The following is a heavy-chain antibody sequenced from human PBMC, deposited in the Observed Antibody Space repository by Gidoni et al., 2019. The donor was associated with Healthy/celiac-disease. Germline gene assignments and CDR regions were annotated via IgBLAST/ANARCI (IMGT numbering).Heavy chain of an antibody. Sequence: QVQLQQWGAGLLKPSETLSLTCAVYGGSFSGYYWSWIRQPPGQGLEWIGEVNHSGSTNYNPSLKSRVTISVDTSKNQFSLKLSAVTAADTAVYYCARGGFGGVHNYWGQGTLVTVSS. CDR2: VNHSGST. V-gene: IGHV4-34*01. D-gene: IGHD3-16*01. CDR3: ARGGFGGVHNY. CDR1: GGSFSGYY. J-gene: IGHJ4*02.